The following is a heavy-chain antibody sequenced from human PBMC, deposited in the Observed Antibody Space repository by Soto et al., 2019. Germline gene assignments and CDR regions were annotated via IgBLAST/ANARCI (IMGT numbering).Heavy chain of an antibody. D-gene: IGHD3-22*01. CDR3: ASGLYYYDSSGYYPSAFDI. CDR1: GGSISSGGYY. V-gene: IGHV4-31*03. J-gene: IGHJ3*02. CDR2: IYYSGST. Sequence: QVQLQESGPGLVKPSQTLSLTCTVSGGSISSGGYYWSWIRQHPGKGLEWIGYIYYSGSTYYNPSLKSRVTLSVDTSKNQFSLKLSSVTAADTAVYYCASGLYYYDSSGYYPSAFDIWGQGTMVTVSS.